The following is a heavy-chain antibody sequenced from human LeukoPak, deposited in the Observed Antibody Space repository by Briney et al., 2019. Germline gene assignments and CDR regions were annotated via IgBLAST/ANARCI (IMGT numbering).Heavy chain of an antibody. CDR3: ARGYTKDMTSVTHFDY. D-gene: IGHD4-17*01. CDR2: INTNTGNP. V-gene: IGHV7-4-1*02. CDR1: GYTFSSYF. Sequence: ASVKVSCKAGGYTFSSYFMHWVRQAPGQGLEWMGWINTNTGNPTYAQGFTGRFVFSLDTSVSTAYLQISSLKAEDTAVYYCARGYTKDMTSVTHFDYWGQGTLVTVSS. J-gene: IGHJ4*02.